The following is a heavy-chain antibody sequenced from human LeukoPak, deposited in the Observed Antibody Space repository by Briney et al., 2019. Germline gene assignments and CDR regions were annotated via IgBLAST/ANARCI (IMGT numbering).Heavy chain of an antibody. V-gene: IGHV1-69*04. CDR2: IIPILGIA. CDR3: ARGKYYYGSGSPVSDGMGV. J-gene: IGHJ6*02. Sequence: ASVKVSCKASGGTFSSYAINWVRQAPGQGLEWMGRIIPILGIANYAQKFQGRVTITADKSTSTAYMELSSLRSEDTAVYYCARGKYYYGSGSPVSDGMGVWGQGTTVTVSS. D-gene: IGHD3-10*01. CDR1: GGTFSSYA.